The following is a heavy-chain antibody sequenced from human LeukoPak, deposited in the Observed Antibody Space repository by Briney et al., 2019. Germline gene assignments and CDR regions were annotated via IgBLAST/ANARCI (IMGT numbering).Heavy chain of an antibody. J-gene: IGHJ4*02. CDR2: ISANDGKT. D-gene: IGHD1-1*01. CDR1: GFVFTSYG. Sequence: ASVKVSCKASGFVFTSYGFTWVRQAPGQGLEWMGWISANDGKTHYSEKHQGRVTMSTDTVTSTAYMELRSLRSDDTAVYYCARELHVERDDYWGQGALVTVSS. V-gene: IGHV1-18*01. CDR3: ARELHVERDDY.